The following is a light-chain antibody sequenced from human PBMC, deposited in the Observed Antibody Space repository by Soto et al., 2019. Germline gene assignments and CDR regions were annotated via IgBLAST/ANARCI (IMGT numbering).Light chain of an antibody. CDR3: QQYKSYPST. CDR2: DAS. CDR1: QTIHSF. V-gene: IGKV1-5*01. Sequence: DIQMTQSPSTLSASVGDRVTITCRASQTIHSFLAWYQQKAGKAPKLLIYDASNLESGVPSRFSGSGSGTEFTLTISSLQPDDFATFYCQQYKSYPSTFGQGTKVDIK. J-gene: IGKJ1*01.